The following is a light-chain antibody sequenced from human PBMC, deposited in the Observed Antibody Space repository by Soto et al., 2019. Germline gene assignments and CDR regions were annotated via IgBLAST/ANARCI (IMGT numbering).Light chain of an antibody. CDR3: QQYNSYPLT. V-gene: IGKV1-13*02. CDR2: DAS. J-gene: IGKJ4*01. Sequence: IQLTQSPSSLSASVGDRVTITCRASQSISSYLNWYQQKPGKAPKLLIYDASNLESGVPSRFSGSGSGTEFTLTISSLQPEDFATYYCQQYNSYPLTFGGGTKVDI. CDR1: QSISSY.